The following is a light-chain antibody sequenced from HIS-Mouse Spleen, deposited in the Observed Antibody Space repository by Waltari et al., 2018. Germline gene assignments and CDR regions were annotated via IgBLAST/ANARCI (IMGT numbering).Light chain of an antibody. CDR1: SSDVGGYNY. CDR2: DVS. J-gene: IGLJ2*01. Sequence: QSALTQPRSVSGSPGQSVPISCTGTSSDVGGYNYVSWYQQHPVKAPKLMIYDVSKRPSGVPDRFSGSKSGNTASLTISGLQAEDEADYYCCSYAGSYVVFGGGTKLTVL. CDR3: CSYAGSYVV. V-gene: IGLV2-11*01.